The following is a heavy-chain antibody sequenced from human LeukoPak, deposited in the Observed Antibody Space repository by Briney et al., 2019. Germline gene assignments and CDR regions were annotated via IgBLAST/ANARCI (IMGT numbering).Heavy chain of an antibody. CDR1: GFTVSSNY. CDR3: ARDGYCSSTSCYRYDAFDI. D-gene: IGHD2-2*03. CDR2: IKQDGSEK. J-gene: IGHJ3*02. V-gene: IGHV3-7*01. Sequence: GGSLRLSCAASGFTVSSNYMSWVRQAPGKGLEWVANIKQDGSEKYYVDSVKGRFTISRDNAKNSLYLQMNSLRAEDTAVYYCARDGYCSSTSCYRYDAFDIWGQGTMVTVSS.